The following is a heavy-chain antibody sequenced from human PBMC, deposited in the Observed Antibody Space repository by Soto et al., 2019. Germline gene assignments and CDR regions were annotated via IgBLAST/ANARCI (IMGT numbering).Heavy chain of an antibody. CDR1: GGTFSSYA. J-gene: IGHJ6*02. D-gene: IGHD3-22*01. Sequence: QVQLVQSGAEVKKPGSSVKVSCKASGGTFSSYAISWVRQAPGQGLEWMGGIIPIFGTANYAQKFQGRVTSTADESTSKAYMELSSLRSEDTAVYYCASSGTLKTSNDYTYYYDSSGSFYYYGMDVWGQGTTVTVSS. V-gene: IGHV1-69*01. CDR3: ASSGTLKTSNDYTYYYDSSGSFYYYGMDV. CDR2: IIPIFGTA.